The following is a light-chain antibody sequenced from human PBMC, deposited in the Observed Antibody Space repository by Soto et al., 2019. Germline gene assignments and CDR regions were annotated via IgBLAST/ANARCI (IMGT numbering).Light chain of an antibody. J-gene: IGLJ1*01. Sequence: QSVLTQPASVSGSPGQSISISCTGTISDFGGYNYVSWYQQHPGKTPKLLIYEVTNRPSGVSSRFSASKSGNTASLTIPGLQAEDEADYYCTSYTDTSVYVFGTGTKVTVL. CDR1: ISDFGGYNY. CDR3: TSYTDTSVYV. CDR2: EVT. V-gene: IGLV2-14*01.